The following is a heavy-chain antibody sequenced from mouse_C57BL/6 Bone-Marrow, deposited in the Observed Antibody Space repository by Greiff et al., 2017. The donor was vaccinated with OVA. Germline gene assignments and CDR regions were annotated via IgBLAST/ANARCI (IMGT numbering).Heavy chain of an antibody. V-gene: IGHV1-19*01. D-gene: IGHD1-1*01. CDR1: GYTFTDYY. Sequence: EVQLQQSGPVLVKPGASVKMSCKASGYTFTDYYMNWVKQSHGKSLEWIGVINPYNGGTSYNQKFKGKATLTVDKSSSTAYMELNSRTSEDSAVYYCAREYYGSSYLYWYFDVWGTGTTVTVSS. CDR3: AREYYGSSYLYWYFDV. CDR2: INPYNGGT. J-gene: IGHJ1*03.